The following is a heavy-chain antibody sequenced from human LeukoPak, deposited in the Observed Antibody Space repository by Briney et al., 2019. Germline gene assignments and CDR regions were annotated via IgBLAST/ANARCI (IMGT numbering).Heavy chain of an antibody. CDR1: GYTFTSYG. CDR3: ARDSFHSSSWYVRGDY. Sequence: ASVKVSCTASGYTFTSYGISWVRQAPGQGLEWMGWISAYNGNTNYAQKLQGRVTMTTDTSTSTAYMELRSLRSDDTAVYYCARDSFHSSSWYVRGDYWGQGTLVTVSS. J-gene: IGHJ4*02. D-gene: IGHD6-13*01. V-gene: IGHV1-18*01. CDR2: ISAYNGNT.